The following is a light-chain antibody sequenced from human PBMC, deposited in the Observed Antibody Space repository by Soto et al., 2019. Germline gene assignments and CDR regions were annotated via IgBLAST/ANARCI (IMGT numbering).Light chain of an antibody. V-gene: IGLV2-8*01. CDR2: QVR. CDR3: SSYAGNNIVI. CDR1: SSDVGGYNY. J-gene: IGLJ2*01. Sequence: QSVLTQPPSASGSPGQSVTISCTGTSSDVGGYNYVSWYQQHPGKAPKLMIYQVRDRPPGVPDRFSGSKSGNTAFLTVSGLQAEDEAAYSCSSYAGNNIVIFGGGTKLTVL.